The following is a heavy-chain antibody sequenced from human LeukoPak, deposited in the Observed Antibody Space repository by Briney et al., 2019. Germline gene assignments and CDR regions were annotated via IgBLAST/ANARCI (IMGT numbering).Heavy chain of an antibody. D-gene: IGHD3-16*01. CDR3: ARGLSAMGYFDY. Sequence: GGSLRLSCAASGFTFSSYWMHWVRQAPGKGLVWVSRINSDGSSTSYADSVKGRFTISRDNSKNTLYLQMSSLRAEDTAVYYCARGLSAMGYFDYWGQGTLVTVSS. CDR2: INSDGSST. CDR1: GFTFSSYW. J-gene: IGHJ4*02. V-gene: IGHV3-74*01.